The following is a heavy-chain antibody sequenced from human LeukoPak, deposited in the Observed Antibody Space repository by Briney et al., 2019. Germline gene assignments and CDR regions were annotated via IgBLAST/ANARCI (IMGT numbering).Heavy chain of an antibody. CDR1: GFTFSSYS. J-gene: IGHJ6*03. CDR2: ISSTSSTI. D-gene: IGHD3-22*01. Sequence: GGSLRLSCAASGFTFSSYSMNWVRQAPGKGLEWVSYISSTSSTIYYADSVKGRFTISRDNAKKSLYLQMNSLRVEDTAVFYCARDRGTSIYDSSGYQYVGGYYMDVWGKGTTVTVSS. CDR3: ARDRGTSIYDSSGYQYVGGYYMDV. V-gene: IGHV3-48*04.